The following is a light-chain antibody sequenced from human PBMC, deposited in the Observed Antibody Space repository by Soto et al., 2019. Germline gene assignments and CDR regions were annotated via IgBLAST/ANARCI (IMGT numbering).Light chain of an antibody. CDR2: WAS. CDR1: QSVLFSSNSKNY. V-gene: IGKV4-1*01. CDR3: QQYYSTPIT. Sequence: DIVMTQSPDSLAVSLGERATVNYKSSQSVLFSSNSKNYLAWYQQKPGQPPKLLIYWASTRESGVPDRFSGSGSGTDFTLTISSLQAEDVALYYCQQYYSTPITFGQGTRLEIK. J-gene: IGKJ5*01.